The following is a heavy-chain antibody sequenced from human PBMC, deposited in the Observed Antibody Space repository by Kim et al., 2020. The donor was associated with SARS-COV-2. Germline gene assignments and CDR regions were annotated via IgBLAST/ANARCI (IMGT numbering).Heavy chain of an antibody. Sequence: ASVKVSCKASGYTFTSYAMHWVRQAPGQRLEWMGWINAGNGNTKYSQKFQGRVTITRDTSASTAYMELSSLRSEDTAVYYCARDHIVVVPAAMKPYYYYGMDVWGQGTTVTVSS. CDR1: GYTFTSYA. V-gene: IGHV1-3*01. CDR3: ARDHIVVVPAAMKPYYYYGMDV. J-gene: IGHJ6*02. D-gene: IGHD2-2*01. CDR2: INAGNGNT.